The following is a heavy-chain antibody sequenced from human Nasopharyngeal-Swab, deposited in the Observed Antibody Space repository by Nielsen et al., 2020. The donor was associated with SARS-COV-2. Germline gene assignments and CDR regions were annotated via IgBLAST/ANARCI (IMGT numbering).Heavy chain of an antibody. D-gene: IGHD2-2*03. Sequence: GESLKISCAASGFTFSSYWMSWVRQAPGKGLEWVANIKQDGSEKYYVDSVKGRFTISRDNAKNSLYLQMNRLRAEDTAVYYCARGVVGYCSSTSCTTDSYYYYYMDVWDKGTTVTVSS. CDR2: IKQDGSEK. V-gene: IGHV3-7*03. CDR1: GFTFSSYW. CDR3: ARGVVGYCSSTSCTTDSYYYYYMDV. J-gene: IGHJ6*03.